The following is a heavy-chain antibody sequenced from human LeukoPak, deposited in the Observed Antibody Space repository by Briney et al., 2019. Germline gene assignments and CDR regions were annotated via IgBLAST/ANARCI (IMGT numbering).Heavy chain of an antibody. V-gene: IGHV5-51*01. CDR2: ISPANSET. Sequence: GESLQISCKCSGYMFTSYWIAWVRQPPGKGLELMGIISPANSETLYSPSFQGQVTMSADSSTAYLQWSSLKASDTAIYYCARRGGNWLDPWGQGTLVTVSS. CDR3: ARRGGNWLDP. J-gene: IGHJ5*02. D-gene: IGHD3-16*01. CDR1: GYMFTSYW.